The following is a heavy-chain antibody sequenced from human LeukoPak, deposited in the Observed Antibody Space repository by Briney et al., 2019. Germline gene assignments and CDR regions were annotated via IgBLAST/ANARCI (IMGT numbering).Heavy chain of an antibody. CDR1: GFTFSSYG. J-gene: IGHJ4*02. CDR3: AKARISDFDY. V-gene: IGHV3-23*01. Sequence: GGSLRLTCAASGFTFSSYGMSWVRQAPGKGLEWVSAISGSGGSTYYADSVRGRFTISRDNSKNTLYLQMNSLRAEDTAVYYCAKARISDFDYWGQGTLVTVSS. CDR2: ISGSGGST. D-gene: IGHD1-26*01.